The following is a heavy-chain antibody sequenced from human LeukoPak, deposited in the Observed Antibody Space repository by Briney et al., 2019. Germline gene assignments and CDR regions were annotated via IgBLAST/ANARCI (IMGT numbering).Heavy chain of an antibody. V-gene: IGHV3-48*01. Sequence: PGGSLRLSCAASGFTFSSYSMNWVRQAPGKGLEWVSYISSSSSTIYYADSVKGRFTISRDNAKNSLYLQMNSLRAEDTAVYYCARASVTTDYYYYYMDVWGKGTTVTVSS. CDR2: ISSSSSTI. CDR3: ARASVTTDYYYYYMDV. J-gene: IGHJ6*03. D-gene: IGHD4-17*01. CDR1: GFTFSSYS.